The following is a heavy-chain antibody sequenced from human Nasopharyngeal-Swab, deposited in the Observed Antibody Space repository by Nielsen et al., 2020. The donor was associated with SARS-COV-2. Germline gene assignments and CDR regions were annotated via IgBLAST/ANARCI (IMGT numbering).Heavy chain of an antibody. CDR2: ISSSSSYT. D-gene: IGHD3-10*01. Sequence: RQAPGKGLEWVSYISSSSSYTNYADSVKGRFTISRDNAKNSLYLQMNSLRAEDTAVYYCARRITMVQGVIAVPIYYYYGMDVWDQGTTVTVSS. V-gene: IGHV3-11*06. J-gene: IGHJ6*02. CDR3: ARRITMVQGVIAVPIYYYYGMDV.